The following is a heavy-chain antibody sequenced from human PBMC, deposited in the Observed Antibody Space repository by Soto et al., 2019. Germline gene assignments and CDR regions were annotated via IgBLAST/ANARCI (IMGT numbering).Heavy chain of an antibody. Sequence: VQLLESGGGLVQPGGSLRLSCAASGFTFSRSPMHWVRQAPGKGLDWVGLISADGSSQHYADSVRGRFIISRDNFRSTVSLQMDRLRAEDTAVYYCARPVVAGTPDYWGQGTLVSVSS. V-gene: IGHV3-30-3*01. J-gene: IGHJ4*02. CDR2: ISADGSSQ. CDR3: ARPVVAGTPDY. CDR1: GFTFSRSP. D-gene: IGHD2-15*01.